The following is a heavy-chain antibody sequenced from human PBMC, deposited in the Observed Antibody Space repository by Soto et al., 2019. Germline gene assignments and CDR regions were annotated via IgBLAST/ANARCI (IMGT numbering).Heavy chain of an antibody. CDR1: GGTFSSYA. Sequence: SVKVSCKASGGTFSSYAISWVRQAPGQGLEWMGGIIPIFGTANYAQKFQGRVTITADESTSTAYMELSSLRSEDTAVYYCARDRGSVVVTAGDNQNWFDPWGQGTLVTVSS. D-gene: IGHD2-21*02. CDR2: IIPIFGTA. CDR3: ARDRGSVVVTAGDNQNWFDP. J-gene: IGHJ5*02. V-gene: IGHV1-69*13.